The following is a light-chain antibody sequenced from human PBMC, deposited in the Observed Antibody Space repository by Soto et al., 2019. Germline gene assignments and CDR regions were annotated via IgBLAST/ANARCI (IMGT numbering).Light chain of an antibody. V-gene: IGKV3-15*01. CDR3: QQYNDVVT. CDR2: AAS. J-gene: IGKJ4*01. Sequence: IVMTQSPATLSVSPGERATLSCRASQSVSSHLAWYHQKPGQAPRLLMYAASTMGNGIPARFSGSGSGTVFTLTITILQSEDFALYYCQQYNDVVTFGEGTKVEIK. CDR1: QSVSSH.